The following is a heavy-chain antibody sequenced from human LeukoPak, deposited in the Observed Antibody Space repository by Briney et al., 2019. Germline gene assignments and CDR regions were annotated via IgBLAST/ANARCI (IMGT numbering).Heavy chain of an antibody. CDR3: ARQTYYYDSSGYHYYFDY. D-gene: IGHD3-22*01. V-gene: IGHV4-59*08. J-gene: IGHJ4*02. CDR1: GGSISSYY. Sequence: SETLSLTCTVSGGSISSYYWSWIRQPPGKGLEWIGYIYYSGITNYNPSLKSRVTISVDTSKSQFSLKLSSVSASDTAVYYCARQTYYYDSSGYHYYFDYWGQGTLVAVSS. CDR2: IYYSGIT.